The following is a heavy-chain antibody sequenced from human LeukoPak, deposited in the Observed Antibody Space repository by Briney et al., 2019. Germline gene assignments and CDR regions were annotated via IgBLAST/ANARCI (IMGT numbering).Heavy chain of an antibody. J-gene: IGHJ4*02. V-gene: IGHV1-2*06. D-gene: IGHD6-19*01. CDR2: INPNTSRT. Sequence: ASVRVSCKASGYTFTGYYMHWVRQARGQGLERMGRINPNTSRTNYAQKFQATVTMTSDTSISSAYIELSRLRSDDTAVYYCARSLHTTGYSSCRGGVSGDFWGQGTLVTVSS. CDR1: GYTFTGYY. CDR3: ARSLHTTGYSSCRGGVSGDF.